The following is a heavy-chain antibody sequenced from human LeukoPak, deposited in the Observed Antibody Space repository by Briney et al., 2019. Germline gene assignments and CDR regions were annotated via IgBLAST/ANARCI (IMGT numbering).Heavy chain of an antibody. CDR1: AFSFSNSG. J-gene: IGHJ4*02. Sequence: AGSLSLSCAASAFSFSNSGMHWVRQAPGKGLEWVAFIWSDGSSQYYADSVKGRFTIFRDNSRNTLYLQMNSLRAEDTAVYYCAKGREHSSDYWGQGTLVTVSS. CDR2: IWSDGSSQ. CDR3: AKGREHSSDY. D-gene: IGHD6-13*01. V-gene: IGHV3-30*02.